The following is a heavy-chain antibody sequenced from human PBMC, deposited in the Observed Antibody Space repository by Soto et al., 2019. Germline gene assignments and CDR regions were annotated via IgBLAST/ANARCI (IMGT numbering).Heavy chain of an antibody. CDR1: GGTFSRYT. CDR2: ITPMFGTP. CDR3: ARDGTLYDSSAYYYLY. Sequence: QVQLVQSGAEVKKPGSSVKVSGKASGGTFSRYTITWVRQAPGQGLEWMGGITPMFGTPNYAQKIQGRVTITADESTSTAYMELSSLRSEDTAMYYCARDGTLYDSSAYYYLYWGQGTLVTVAS. J-gene: IGHJ4*02. D-gene: IGHD3-22*01. V-gene: IGHV1-69*01.